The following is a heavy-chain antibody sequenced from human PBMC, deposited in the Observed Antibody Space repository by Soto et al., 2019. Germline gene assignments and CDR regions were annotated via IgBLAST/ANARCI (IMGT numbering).Heavy chain of an antibody. D-gene: IGHD3-10*01. CDR2: ISDYNGNT. Sequence: QVQLVQSGAEVKKPGASVKVSCKTSGYIFHNYGISWVRQAPGQGLEWMGWISDYNGNTKYAQKFQGRVTMATDTSTXPXXXEXRSLRPDETAVYYCAREGYYSGSESYAPPRYYGMDVWGQGTTVTVSS. CDR3: AREGYYSGSESYAPPRYYGMDV. CDR1: GYIFHNYG. J-gene: IGHJ6*02. V-gene: IGHV1-18*01.